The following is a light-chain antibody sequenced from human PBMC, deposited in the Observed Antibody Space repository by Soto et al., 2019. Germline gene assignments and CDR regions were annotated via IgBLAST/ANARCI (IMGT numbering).Light chain of an antibody. CDR1: QSISGW. V-gene: IGKV1-5*01. CDR3: LHYNSYPWT. CDR2: DAS. Sequence: DIQMTQSPSTLSASVGDRVTITCRASQSISGWLAWYQQKPGKAPNLLIYDASSLESGVPSRFSGSGSGTEFTLTISSLQPDDFATYYCLHYNSYPWTFGQGTKVEIK. J-gene: IGKJ1*01.